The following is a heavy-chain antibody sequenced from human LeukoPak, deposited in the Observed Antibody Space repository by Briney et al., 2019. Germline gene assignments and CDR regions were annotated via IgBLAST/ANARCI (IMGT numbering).Heavy chain of an antibody. J-gene: IGHJ4*02. D-gene: IGHD6-19*01. CDR1: GFTFSSNA. CDR3: AKDRERYSSGWYEVYG. CDR2: ISGSGGST. V-gene: IGHV3-23*01. Sequence: PGGSLRLSCAASGFTFSSNAMSWVRQAPGKGLEWVSAISGSGGSTYYADSVKGRFTISRDNSKNTLYLQMNSLRAEDTAVYYCAKDRERYSSGWYEVYGWGQGTLVTVSS.